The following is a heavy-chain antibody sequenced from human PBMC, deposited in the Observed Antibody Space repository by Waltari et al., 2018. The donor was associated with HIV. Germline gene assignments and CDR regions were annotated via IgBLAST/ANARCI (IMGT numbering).Heavy chain of an antibody. V-gene: IGHV3-9*01. D-gene: IGHD3-10*02. CDR2: IRWKSGNI. J-gene: IGHJ5*02. CDR1: GFKFDDYA. Sequence: EVQLVESGGDLVQPGGSLRLSCAASGFKFDDYARHWVRQAPGKGLEWVSGIRWKSGNIAYADSVKGRFTISRDNAKNSLYLQMSSLRAEDTAFYYCARGPMYRWFDPWGQGTLVTVSS. CDR3: ARGPMYRWFDP.